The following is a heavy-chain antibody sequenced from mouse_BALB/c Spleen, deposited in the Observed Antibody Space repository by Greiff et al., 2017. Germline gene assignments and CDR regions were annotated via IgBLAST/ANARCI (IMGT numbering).Heavy chain of an antibody. V-gene: IGHV1S135*01. CDR2: IDPYNGGT. Sequence: EVQRVESGPELVKPGASVKVSCTASGYSFTDYNMYWVKQSHGKSLEWIGYIDPYNGGTCYNQKFKGKATLTVDKSSSTAFMHLNSLTSEDTAVYYCARGVIRNYGPLAYWGQGTLVTVSA. CDR1: GYSFTDYN. D-gene: IGHD1-2*01. CDR3: ARGVIRNYGPLAY. J-gene: IGHJ3*01.